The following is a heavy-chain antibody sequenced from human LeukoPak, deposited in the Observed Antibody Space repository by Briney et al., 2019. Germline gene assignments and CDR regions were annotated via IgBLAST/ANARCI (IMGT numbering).Heavy chain of an antibody. J-gene: IGHJ4*02. CDR1: GFTFSSYG. D-gene: IGHD3-22*01. Sequence: GGSLRLSCAASGFTFSSYGMHWVRQAPGKGLEWVAVISYDGSNKYYADSVKGRFTISRGNSKNTLYLQMSSLRAEDTAVYYCAKLRDSSGYYYGIDYWGQGTLVTVSS. CDR3: AKLRDSSGYYYGIDY. CDR2: ISYDGSNK. V-gene: IGHV3-30*18.